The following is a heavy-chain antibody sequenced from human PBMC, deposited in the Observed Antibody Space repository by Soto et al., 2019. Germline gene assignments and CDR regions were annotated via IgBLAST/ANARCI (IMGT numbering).Heavy chain of an antibody. V-gene: IGHV4-31*03. CDR3: ARDGSSTANWIDP. CDR2: IYQTGKT. CDR1: GDPLSLGGYY. J-gene: IGHJ5*02. D-gene: IGHD2-2*01. Sequence: PSEILSLTCSVSGDPLSLGGYYWTWIRQHPGQCPEWIGYIYQTGKTYYNPSLKSRVTMSVDMSKNQFSLKLGSVTAADTAVYYRARDGSSTANWIDPGGLGAQVAVS.